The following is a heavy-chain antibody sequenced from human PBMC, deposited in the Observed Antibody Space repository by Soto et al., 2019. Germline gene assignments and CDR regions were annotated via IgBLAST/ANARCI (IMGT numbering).Heavy chain of an antibody. D-gene: IGHD4-4*01. J-gene: IGHJ6*02. CDR2: IKQDGSEK. Sequence: GGSLRLSCAASGFTFSSYWMSWVRQAPGKGLEWVANIKQDGSEKYYVDSVKGRFTISRDNAKNSLYLQMNSLRAEDTAVYYCARVRAMRTTATTLTVVPYYYYGMDVWGQGTTVTVSS. V-gene: IGHV3-7*01. CDR1: GFTFSSYW. CDR3: ARVRAMRTTATTLTVVPYYYYGMDV.